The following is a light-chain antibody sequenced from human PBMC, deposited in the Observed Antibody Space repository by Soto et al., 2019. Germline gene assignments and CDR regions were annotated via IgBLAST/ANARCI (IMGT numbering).Light chain of an antibody. V-gene: IGKV1-5*03. CDR3: QQYNTVSS. J-gene: IGKJ2*03. CDR1: QSIGKG. Sequence: IQMSQSPSTLSASLGETVTITCRASQSIGKGLAWHQQKPGQAPDLLIHSSSTLQSGVPSRFSGSGSGTEFTRTITNVQPDDSATYYCQQYNTVSSFGQGTRLEI. CDR2: SSS.